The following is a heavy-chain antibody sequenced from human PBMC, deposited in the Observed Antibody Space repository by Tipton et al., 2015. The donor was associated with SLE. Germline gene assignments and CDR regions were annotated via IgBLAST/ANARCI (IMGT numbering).Heavy chain of an antibody. J-gene: IGHJ3*02. CDR3: ARASFPYYDILTGYMGAFDI. CDR2: IYYSGST. D-gene: IGHD3-9*01. V-gene: IGHV4-39*07. Sequence: LRLSCTVSGGSISSGGYYWGWIRQPPGKGLEWIGSIYYSGSTYYNPSLKSRVTISVDTSKNQFSLKLSSVTAADTAVYYCARASFPYYDILTGYMGAFDIWGQGTMVTVSS. CDR1: GGSISSGGYY.